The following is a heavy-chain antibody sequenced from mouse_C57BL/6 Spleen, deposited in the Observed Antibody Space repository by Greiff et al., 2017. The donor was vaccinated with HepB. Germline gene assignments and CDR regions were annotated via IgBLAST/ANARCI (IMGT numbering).Heavy chain of an antibody. CDR3: ARSGTIGFAY. D-gene: IGHD4-1*01. J-gene: IGHJ3*01. CDR1: GYTFTSYW. Sequence: VQLQQPGAELVKPGASVKMSCKASGYTFTSYWITWVKQRPGQGLEWIGDIYPGSGSTNYNEKFKSKATLTVDKSSSTAYMQLSSLTSEDSAVYYCARSGTIGFAYWGQGTLVTVSA. V-gene: IGHV1-55*01. CDR2: IYPGSGST.